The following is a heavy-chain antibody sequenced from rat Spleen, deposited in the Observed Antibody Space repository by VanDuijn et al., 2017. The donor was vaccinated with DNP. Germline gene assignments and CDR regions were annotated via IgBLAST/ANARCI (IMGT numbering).Heavy chain of an antibody. CDR3: ARHSRTTAITEYFDS. CDR1: GFTFSDYY. V-gene: IGHV5-22*01. Sequence: EVQLVESGGGLVQPGRSLKLSCAASGFTFSDYYMAWVRQAPTKGLEWVAYIGSDGYAPYYGDSVKGRFTISRDNAKSTLYLQMNSLRYEDMATYYCARHSRTTAITEYFDSWGQGVMVTVSS. D-gene: IGHD1-9*01. J-gene: IGHJ2*01. CDR2: IGSDGYAP.